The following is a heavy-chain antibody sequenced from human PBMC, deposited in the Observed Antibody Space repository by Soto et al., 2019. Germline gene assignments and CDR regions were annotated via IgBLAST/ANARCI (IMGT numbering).Heavy chain of an antibody. CDR2: VSDDGSNK. V-gene: IGHV3-30*03. D-gene: IGHD3-22*01. Sequence: GGSLRLSCSASGFTFSSYGMHWVRPAPGKGLEWVAVVSDDGSNKYYADSVKGRFTISRDNSKNTLYLQMNSLRAEDTAVYYCARDRVESGYPEYFQHWGQGTLVTVSS. CDR1: GFTFSSYG. J-gene: IGHJ1*01. CDR3: ARDRVESGYPEYFQH.